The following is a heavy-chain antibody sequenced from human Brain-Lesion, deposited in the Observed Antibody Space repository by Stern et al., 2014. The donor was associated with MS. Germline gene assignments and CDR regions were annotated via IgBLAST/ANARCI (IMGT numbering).Heavy chain of an antibody. J-gene: IGHJ4*02. CDR1: GFTFDDYA. CDR3: ARDITGSSAYFAY. V-gene: IGHV3-9*01. D-gene: IGHD1-14*01. CDR2: ISWNSGTI. Sequence: EEQLVESGGDLVQPGRSLRLSWAAFGFTFDDYAMHWVRQAPGKGLEWVAGISWNSGTIGYADSVKGRFTTSRDNAYSSLYLQMNSLRPEDTALYYCARDITGSSAYFAYWGQGTLVTVSS.